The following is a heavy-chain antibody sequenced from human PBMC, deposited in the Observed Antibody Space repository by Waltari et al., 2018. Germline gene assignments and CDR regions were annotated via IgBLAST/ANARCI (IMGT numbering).Heavy chain of an antibody. V-gene: IGHV3-49*03. D-gene: IGHD3-22*01. CDR3: TRLDYYEMGYYFDY. CDR1: GFTFGDYA. CDR2: IRRKAYGGTT. J-gene: IGHJ4*02. Sequence: EVQLVESGGGLVQPGRSLRLSCTASGFTFGDYAMSWFRQAPGKGLEWVGFIRRKAYGGTTEYAASVKGRFTISRDDSKSIAYLQMNSLKTEDTAVYYCTRLDYYEMGYYFDYWGQGTLVTVSS.